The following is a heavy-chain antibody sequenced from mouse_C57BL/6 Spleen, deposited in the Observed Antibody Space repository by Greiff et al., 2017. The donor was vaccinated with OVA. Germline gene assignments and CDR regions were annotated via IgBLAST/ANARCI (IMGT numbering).Heavy chain of an antibody. Sequence: EVMLVESGGGLVKPGGSLKLSCAASGFTFSSYTMSWVRQTPEKRLEWVATISGGGGNTYYPESVKGRFTISRDNAKNTLYLQMSSLRSEDTALYYCARHGGYSSFAYWGQGTLVTVSA. V-gene: IGHV5-9*01. CDR2: ISGGGGNT. D-gene: IGHD2-3*01. J-gene: IGHJ3*01. CDR3: ARHGGYSSFAY. CDR1: GFTFSSYT.